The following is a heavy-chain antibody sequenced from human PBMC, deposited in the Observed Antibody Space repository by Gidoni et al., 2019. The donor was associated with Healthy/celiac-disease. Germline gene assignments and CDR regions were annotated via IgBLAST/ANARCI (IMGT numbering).Heavy chain of an antibody. D-gene: IGHD2-2*01. CDR1: GCSISSSSYY. J-gene: IGHJ4*02. CDR2: IYYSGST. V-gene: IGHV4-39*01. CDR3: ASYSPHCSSTSCPMDY. Sequence: QLQLQESCPGLVKPSETLSLTCTVSGCSISSSSYYWGWIRQPPGKGLEWIGSIYYSGSTYYNPSLKSRVTISVDTSKNQFSLKLSSVTAADTAVYYCASYSPHCSSTSCPMDYWGQGTLVTVSS.